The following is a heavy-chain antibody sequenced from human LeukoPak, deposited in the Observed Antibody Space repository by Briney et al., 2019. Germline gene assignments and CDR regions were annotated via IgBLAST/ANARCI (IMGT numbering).Heavy chain of an antibody. V-gene: IGHV3-48*04. Sequence: GGSPRLSCAASGFTFSSYSMNRVRQAPGKGLEWVSYISSSSSTIYYADSVKGRFTISRDNAKNSLYLQMNSLRAEDTAVYYCARVIAARPHYYYYYMDVWGKGTTVTVSS. CDR1: GFTFSSYS. CDR2: ISSSSSTI. D-gene: IGHD6-6*01. J-gene: IGHJ6*03. CDR3: ARVIAARPHYYYYYMDV.